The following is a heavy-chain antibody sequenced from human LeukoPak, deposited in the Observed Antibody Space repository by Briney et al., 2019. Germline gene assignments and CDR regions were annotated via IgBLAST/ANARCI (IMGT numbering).Heavy chain of an antibody. J-gene: IGHJ5*02. Sequence: SVKVSCKASGGTFSSYAISWVRQAPGQGLEWMGRIIPILGIANYAQKFQGRVTITADKSTSTAYMELSSLRSEDTAVYYCARGIRITMVRGANRGGNWFDPWGQGTLVTVSS. CDR3: ARGIRITMVRGANRGGNWFDP. D-gene: IGHD3-10*01. CDR2: IIPILGIA. V-gene: IGHV1-69*04. CDR1: GGTFSSYA.